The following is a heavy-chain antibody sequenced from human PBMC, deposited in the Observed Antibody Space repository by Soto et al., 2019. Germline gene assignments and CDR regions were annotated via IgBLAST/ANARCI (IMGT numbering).Heavy chain of an antibody. Sequence: QVTLKESGPVLVKPTETLTLTCTVSGFSLSNARMGVSWIRQPPGKALEWLEHIFSNDEKSYSTSLKSRLTISKDTSKSQVVLTMTNMDPVDTATYYCALDYDSSGYSFYYYYYGMDVWGQGTTVTVSS. D-gene: IGHD3-22*01. CDR2: IFSNDEK. J-gene: IGHJ6*02. V-gene: IGHV2-26*01. CDR1: GFSLSNARMG. CDR3: ALDYDSSGYSFYYYYYGMDV.